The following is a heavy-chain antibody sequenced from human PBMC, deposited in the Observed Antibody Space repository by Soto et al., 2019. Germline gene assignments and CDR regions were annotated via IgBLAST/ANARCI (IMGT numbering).Heavy chain of an antibody. CDR2: IYYSGST. CDR3: ARRDGHQQSTDV. J-gene: IGHJ6*04. D-gene: IGHD6-13*01. V-gene: IGHV4-59*08. Sequence: PSETLSLTCTVSGGSISSYYWTWIRQPPGKGLEWIGYIYYSGSTNYNPSLKSRVTISVATSKTQFSLKLSSVTAADTAVYDCARRDGHQQSTDVPCTGAAVTVAS. CDR1: GGSISSYY.